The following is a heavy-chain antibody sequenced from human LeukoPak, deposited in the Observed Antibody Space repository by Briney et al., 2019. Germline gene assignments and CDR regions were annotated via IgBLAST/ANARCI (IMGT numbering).Heavy chain of an antibody. CDR3: ARALRVIAARPYYFDY. Sequence: ASVKVSCKASGYTFTSYAMNWVRQAPGQGLEWMGWINTNTGNPTYAQGFTGRFVFSLDTSVSTAYLQISSLKAEDTAVYYCARALRVIAARPYYFDYWGQGTLVTVSS. CDR1: GYTFTSYA. D-gene: IGHD6-6*01. J-gene: IGHJ4*02. CDR2: INTNTGNP. V-gene: IGHV7-4-1*02.